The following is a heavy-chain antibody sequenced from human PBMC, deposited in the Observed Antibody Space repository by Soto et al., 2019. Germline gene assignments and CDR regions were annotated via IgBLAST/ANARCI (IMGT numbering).Heavy chain of an antibody. CDR1: SGSISSSNW. Sequence: SETLSLTCAVSSGSISSSNWWSWVRQPPGKGLEWIGEIYHSGSTNYNPSLTSRVTISVDKSKNQFSLKLSSVTAADTAVYYCARVEQGMVRGAVVRYFDYWGQGTLVTVSS. V-gene: IGHV4-4*02. CDR3: ARVEQGMVRGAVVRYFDY. CDR2: IYHSGST. J-gene: IGHJ4*02. D-gene: IGHD3-10*01.